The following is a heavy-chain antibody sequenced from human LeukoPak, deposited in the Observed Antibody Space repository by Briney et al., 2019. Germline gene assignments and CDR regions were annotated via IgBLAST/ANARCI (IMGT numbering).Heavy chain of an antibody. CDR3: ARDCSGGSCYSFDY. J-gene: IGHJ4*02. Sequence: GGSLRLSCAASGFTFSSYGMHWVRQAPGKGLEWVAVIWYDGSNKYYADSVKGRFTISRDNSKNTLYLQMNSLRAEDTAVYYRARDCSGGSCYSFDYWGQGTLVTVSS. D-gene: IGHD2-15*01. V-gene: IGHV3-33*01. CDR1: GFTFSSYG. CDR2: IWYDGSNK.